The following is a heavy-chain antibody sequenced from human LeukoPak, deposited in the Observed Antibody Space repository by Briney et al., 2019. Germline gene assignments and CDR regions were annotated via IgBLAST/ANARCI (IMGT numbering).Heavy chain of an antibody. J-gene: IGHJ4*02. CDR2: ISGSGGST. CDR3: AKGPPSHYDFWSGYPKPYFDY. D-gene: IGHD3-3*01. Sequence: GGSLRLSCAASGFTFSSYSMSWVRQAPGKGLEWVSAISGSGGSTYYADSVKGRFTISRDNSKNTLYLQMNSLRAEDTAVYYCAKGPPSHYDFWSGYPKPYFDYCGQRTLVTVSS. CDR1: GFTFSSYS. V-gene: IGHV3-23*01.